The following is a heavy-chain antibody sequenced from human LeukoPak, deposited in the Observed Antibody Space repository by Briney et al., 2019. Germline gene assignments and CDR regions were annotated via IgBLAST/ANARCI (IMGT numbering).Heavy chain of an antibody. V-gene: IGHV3-30-3*01. CDR2: ISYDGSNK. Sequence: PGRSLRLSCAASGFTFSSYAMHWVRQAPGKGLEWVAVISYDGSNKYYADSVKGRFTIPRDNSKNTLYLQMNSLRAEDTAVYYCASPDSSGYYYAGLAFDYWGQGTLVTVSS. CDR1: GFTFSSYA. D-gene: IGHD3-22*01. J-gene: IGHJ4*02. CDR3: ASPDSSGYYYAGLAFDY.